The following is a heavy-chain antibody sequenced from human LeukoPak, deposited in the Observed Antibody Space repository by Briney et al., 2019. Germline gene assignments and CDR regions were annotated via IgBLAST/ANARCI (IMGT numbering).Heavy chain of an antibody. CDR1: GDSVSRNSAT. D-gene: IGHD6-19*01. CDR3: ARGGRSSGWYYFDY. Sequence: SRTLSLTCAISGDSVSRNSATWNWIRQSPSRGLEWLGRTYYRSKWYNDYAISVKSRITINPDTSKNQFSLQLSSVTAADTAVYYCARGGRSSGWYYFDYWGQGTLVTVSS. CDR2: TYYRSKWYN. J-gene: IGHJ4*02. V-gene: IGHV6-1*01.